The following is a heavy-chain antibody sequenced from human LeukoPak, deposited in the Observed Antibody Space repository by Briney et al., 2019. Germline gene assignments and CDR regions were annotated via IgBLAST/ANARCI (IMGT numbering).Heavy chain of an antibody. J-gene: IGHJ4*02. V-gene: IGHV5-51*01. D-gene: IGHD6-6*01. Sequence: GEPLKISCKGSRDTFSSYWIGWVRQMPGKSLEWMGIKYPFDSDTRYNPSFQGQALISADKSISTAYLQWSSLQASDTAMYYCASTGSSSTPFDNWGQGTLDTVSS. CDR1: RDTFSSYW. CDR2: KYPFDSDT. CDR3: ASTGSSSTPFDN.